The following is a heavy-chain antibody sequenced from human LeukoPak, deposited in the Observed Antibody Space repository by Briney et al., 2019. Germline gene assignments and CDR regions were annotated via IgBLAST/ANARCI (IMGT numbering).Heavy chain of an antibody. V-gene: IGHV4-34*01. CDR1: GGSFSGYY. D-gene: IGHD5-24*01. CDR2: INHSGST. J-gene: IGHJ6*02. Sequence: PSETLSLTCAVYGGSFSGYYWSWIRQPPGKGLEWIGEINHSGSTNYNPSLKSRVTMSVDTSKNQFSLKLSSVTAADTAVYYCATTIKTELDVWGQGTTVTVSS. CDR3: ATTIKTELDV.